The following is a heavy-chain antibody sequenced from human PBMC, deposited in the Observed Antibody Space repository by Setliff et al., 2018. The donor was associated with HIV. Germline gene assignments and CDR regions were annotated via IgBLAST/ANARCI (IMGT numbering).Heavy chain of an antibody. V-gene: IGHV1-69*13. J-gene: IGHJ4*02. Sequence: SVKVSCKASGGTFRRYAISWVRQAPGQGLEWMGGIIPIFATTDYAQKFQGRVTIIADESTSTAYMELSSLKTEDTAVYYCTTGLLYYYDSSGLIPTKDYWGQGTLVTVSS. CDR3: TTGLLYYYDSSGLIPTKDY. CDR2: IIPIFATT. CDR1: GGTFRRYA. D-gene: IGHD3-22*01.